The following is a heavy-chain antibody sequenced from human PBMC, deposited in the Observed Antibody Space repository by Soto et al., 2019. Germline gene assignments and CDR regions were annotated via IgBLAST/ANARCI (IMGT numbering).Heavy chain of an antibody. D-gene: IGHD3-10*01. J-gene: IGHJ4*02. CDR2: ISYDGSNK. Sequence: QVQLVESGGGVVQPGRSLRLSCAASGFTFSSYAMHWVRQAPGKGLEWVAVISYDGSNKYYADSVKGRFTISRDNSKNTLYLQMNSLRAEDTAVYYCAKAKSGGDFYYWGQGTLVTVSS. CDR3: AKAKSGGDFYY. V-gene: IGHV3-30*04. CDR1: GFTFSSYA.